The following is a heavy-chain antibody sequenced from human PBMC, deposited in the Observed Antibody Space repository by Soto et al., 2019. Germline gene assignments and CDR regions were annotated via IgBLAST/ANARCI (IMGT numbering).Heavy chain of an antibody. CDR2: IIPIFGTA. CDR3: ARDRYSGSSSYWYFDL. V-gene: IGHV1-69*01. CDR1: GGSFSSYA. J-gene: IGHJ2*01. D-gene: IGHD1-26*01. Sequence: QVQLVQSGAEVKKPGSSVKVSCKASGGSFSSYAISWVRQAPGQGLEWMGGIIPIFGTANYAQKFQGRVTITADESTSTAYMELSSLRSEDTAVYYCARDRYSGSSSYWYFDLWGRGTLVTVSS.